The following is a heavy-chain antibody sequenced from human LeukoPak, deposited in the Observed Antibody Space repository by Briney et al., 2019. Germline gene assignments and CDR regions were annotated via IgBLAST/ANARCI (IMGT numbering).Heavy chain of an antibody. D-gene: IGHD5-18*01. CDR2: ITDSGDYT. Sequence: GGSLRLSCAASGFTFSSYSMSWVRQAPGEGLEWVSAITDSGDYTNYADSVKGRFTISRDNSKNTLYLQMNSLRAEDTAIYYCVKRSGYNYGYFDSWGREPWSPSPQ. J-gene: IGHJ4*02. V-gene: IGHV3-23*01. CDR3: VKRSGYNYGYFDS. CDR1: GFTFSSYS.